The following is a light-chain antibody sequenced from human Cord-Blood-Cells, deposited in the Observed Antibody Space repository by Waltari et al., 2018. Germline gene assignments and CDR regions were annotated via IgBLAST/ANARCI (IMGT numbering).Light chain of an antibody. CDR3: SSYAGSNVV. CDR1: SSDVGGYNY. CDR2: EVS. J-gene: IGLJ2*01. V-gene: IGLV2-8*01. Sequence: QSALTQPPSASGSPGQPVTISCTGTSSDVGGYNYVSWYQQPPGKAPKLMIDEVSKRPSGVPDRFSGSKYGNAASLTVSGLQAEDEADYYCSSYAGSNVVFGGGTKLTVL.